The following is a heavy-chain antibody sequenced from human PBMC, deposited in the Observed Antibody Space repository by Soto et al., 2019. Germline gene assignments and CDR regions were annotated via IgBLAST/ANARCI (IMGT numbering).Heavy chain of an antibody. CDR1: GFTFSSYA. J-gene: IGHJ4*02. CDR2: ISGGGSGGDT. D-gene: IGHD6-13*01. CDR3: AKDVRFGSSPSIPFDY. V-gene: IGHV3-23*01. Sequence: GGSLRLSCAASGFTFSSYAMSWVRQAPGKGLEWVSAISGGGSGGDTYYADSVKGRFTISRDNSKNTLYLQMNSLRAEDTAVYYRAKDVRFGSSPSIPFDYWGQGTLVTVSS.